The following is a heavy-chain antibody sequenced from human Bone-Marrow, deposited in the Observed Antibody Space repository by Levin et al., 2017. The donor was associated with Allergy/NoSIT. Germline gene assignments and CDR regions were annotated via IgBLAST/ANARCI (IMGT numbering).Heavy chain of an antibody. CDR1: GGAFNSHA. J-gene: IGHJ3*02. CDR2: IIGIFRTA. V-gene: IGHV1-69*01. CDR3: ARGDGYNFRAGSVFDI. D-gene: IGHD5-24*01. Sequence: KLGESLKISCKASGGAFNSHAIGWVRQAPGEGLEWMGGIIGIFRTANYAQKFQGRVSITADEFMSTAYMELSSLRSEDTAVYYCARGDGYNFRAGSVFDIWGQGTMVTVSS.